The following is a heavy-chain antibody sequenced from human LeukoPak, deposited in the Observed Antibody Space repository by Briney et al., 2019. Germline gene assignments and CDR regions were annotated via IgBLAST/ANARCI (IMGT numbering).Heavy chain of an antibody. V-gene: IGHV1-18*01. CDR3: ARVRSYYDFWSGYLSLDY. J-gene: IGHJ4*02. D-gene: IGHD3-3*01. CDR1: GYTFTSYG. Sequence: ASVKVSCKASGYTFTSYGISWVRQAPGQGLEWMGCISAYNGNTNYAQKLQGRVTMTTDTSTSTAYMELRSLRSDDTAVYYCARVRSYYDFWSGYLSLDYWGQGTLVTVSS. CDR2: ISAYNGNT.